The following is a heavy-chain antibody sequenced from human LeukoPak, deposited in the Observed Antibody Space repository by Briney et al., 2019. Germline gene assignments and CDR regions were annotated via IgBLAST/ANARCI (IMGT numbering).Heavy chain of an antibody. Sequence: PGGSLRLSCAASGFSFNNYAMGWVRQAPGKGLEWVSIIIASSGSTFYADSVKGRFTISRDNSKNTLYLQMNSLRVEDTAVCYCVKGGYDFVEVAYFDFWGQGTLVTVPS. D-gene: IGHD5-12*01. CDR3: VKGGYDFVEVAYFDF. V-gene: IGHV3-23*01. CDR2: IIASSGST. CDR1: GFSFNNYA. J-gene: IGHJ4*02.